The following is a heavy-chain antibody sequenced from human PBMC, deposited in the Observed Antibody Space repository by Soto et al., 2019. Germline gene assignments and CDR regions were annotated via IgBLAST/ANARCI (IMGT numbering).Heavy chain of an antibody. J-gene: IGHJ4*02. D-gene: IGHD2-21*02. CDR3: VRRSFFTVTYDCGIDY. Sequence: SETLSLTCAVSGYSISSGYYWGWVRQPPGQGPEWIGTIYHNGRTYYNPSPNSRVTMSVDTSKNQFSLRLSSLTAADTAVYSCVRRSFFTVTYDCGIDYWGQGTLVTVSS. CDR2: IYHNGRT. CDR1: GYSISSGYY. V-gene: IGHV4-38-2*01.